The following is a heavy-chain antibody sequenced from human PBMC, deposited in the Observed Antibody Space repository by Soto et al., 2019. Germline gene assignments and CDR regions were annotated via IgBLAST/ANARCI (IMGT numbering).Heavy chain of an antibody. V-gene: IGHV5-51*01. CDR2: IYPGDSDT. D-gene: IGHD4-17*01. CDR1: GYSFTSYW. Sequence: GESLKISCKGSGYSFTSYWIGWVRQMPGKGLEWMGIIYPGDSDTRYSPSFQGQVTISADKSISTAYLQWSSLKASGTAMYYCARFEVPSTTVPGFFDYWGQGTLVTVS. CDR3: ARFEVPSTTVPGFFDY. J-gene: IGHJ4*02.